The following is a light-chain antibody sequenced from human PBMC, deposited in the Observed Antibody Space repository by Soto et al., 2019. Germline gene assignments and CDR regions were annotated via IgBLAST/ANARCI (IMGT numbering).Light chain of an antibody. CDR2: DVS. CDR3: LSYTSAVTYV. J-gene: IGLJ1*01. Sequence: QSVLTQPASVSGSPGQSITISCTGTSSDVGGYNSVSWYQQPPGKAPKLVIFDVSNRPSGVSTRFSGSKSGNTASLTISGLQPEDEADYYCLSYTSAVTYVFGTGTKLTVL. CDR1: SSDVGGYNS. V-gene: IGLV2-14*01.